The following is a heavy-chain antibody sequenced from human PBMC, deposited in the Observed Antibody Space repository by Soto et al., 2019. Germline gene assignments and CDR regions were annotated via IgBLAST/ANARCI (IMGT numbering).Heavy chain of an antibody. J-gene: IGHJ1*01. CDR3: ARGPQTTVVTGYFQH. D-gene: IGHD4-17*01. CDR1: GYTFTSYG. Sequence: ASVKVSCKASGYTFTSYGIRWVRQAPGQGLEWMGWISAYNGNTNYAQKLQGRVTMTTDTSTSTAYMELRSLRSDDTAVYYCARGPQTTVVTGYFQHWGRGTLVTVSS. V-gene: IGHV1-18*04. CDR2: ISAYNGNT.